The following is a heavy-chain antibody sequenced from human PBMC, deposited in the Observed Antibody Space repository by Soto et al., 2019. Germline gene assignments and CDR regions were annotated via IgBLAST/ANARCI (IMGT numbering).Heavy chain of an antibody. J-gene: IGHJ4*02. Sequence: QVQLQEPGPRLVEPSHTLSLTCTVSGASISNGYYSWSWIRQSPGTGLEWSGHIHSGGTTYSNPSVKSRLTISVDMSKNQFSLKLCSLTAADTAVYYCARGPSGDKVDSWGQGTLVTVSS. CDR2: IHSGGTT. D-gene: IGHD1-26*01. CDR3: ARGPSGDKVDS. V-gene: IGHV4-30-4*01. CDR1: GASISNGYYS.